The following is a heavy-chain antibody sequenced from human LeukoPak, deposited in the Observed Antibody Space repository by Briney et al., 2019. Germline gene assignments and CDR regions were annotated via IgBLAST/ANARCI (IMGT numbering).Heavy chain of an antibody. Sequence: GGSLRLSCAASGFAFSSYAMSWVRQAPGKGLEWVSAISGSGGSTYYADSVKGRFTISRDNSKNTLYLQMNSLRAEDTAVYYCAKHMRGYSYGYFDYWGQGTLVTVSS. V-gene: IGHV3-23*01. CDR3: AKHMRGYSYGYFDY. CDR2: ISGSGGST. CDR1: GFAFSSYA. J-gene: IGHJ4*02. D-gene: IGHD5-18*01.